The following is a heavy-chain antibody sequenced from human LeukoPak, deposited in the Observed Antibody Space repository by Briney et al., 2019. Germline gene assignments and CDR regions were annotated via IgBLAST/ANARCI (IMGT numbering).Heavy chain of an antibody. Sequence: SETLSLTCTVSGGSISTYYWSWIRQPPGKGLEWLGYIYYSGTTNYSPSLKSRVTISVDTSKNQFSLKLSSVTAADTAVYYCARAPEPQVFDYWGQGTLVAVSS. CDR3: ARAPEPQVFDY. D-gene: IGHD1-14*01. V-gene: IGHV4-59*01. CDR1: GGSISTYY. J-gene: IGHJ4*02. CDR2: IYYSGTT.